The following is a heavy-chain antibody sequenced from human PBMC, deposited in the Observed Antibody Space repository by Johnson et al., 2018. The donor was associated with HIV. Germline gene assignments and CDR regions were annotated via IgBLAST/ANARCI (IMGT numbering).Heavy chain of an antibody. V-gene: IGHV3-9*01. CDR3: AKDRSGPNRDAFDI. J-gene: IGHJ3*02. CDR1: GFTFDDYA. Sequence: VLLVESGGGLVQPGRSLRLSCAASGFTFDDYAMHWVRQAPGKGLEWVSGISWNSDTIGYADSVKGRFTISRDTAKNSLYLQMNSLRAGDTAVYYCAKDRSGPNRDAFDIWGQGTMVTVSS. D-gene: IGHD2-15*01. CDR2: ISWNSDTI.